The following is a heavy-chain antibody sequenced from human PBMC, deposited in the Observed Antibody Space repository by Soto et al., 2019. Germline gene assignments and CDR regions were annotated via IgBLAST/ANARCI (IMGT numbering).Heavy chain of an antibody. CDR1: GYTFTSYY. V-gene: IGHV1-46*01. Sequence: ALVKVSCKASGYTFTSYYMHWVRQAPGQGLEWMGIINPSGGSTSYAQKFQGRVTMTRDTSTSTVYMELSSLRSEDTAVYYCARDRRHYDSSGYFDYWGQGTLVTVSS. D-gene: IGHD3-22*01. CDR2: INPSGGST. CDR3: ARDRRHYDSSGYFDY. J-gene: IGHJ4*02.